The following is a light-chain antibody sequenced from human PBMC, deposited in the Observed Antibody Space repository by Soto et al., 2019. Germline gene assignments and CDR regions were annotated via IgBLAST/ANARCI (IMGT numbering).Light chain of an antibody. Sequence: QSALTQPPSASGSSGQSVTISCTGTSSDVGGYNSVSWYQQHPGKAPKLIIYEVSERPSGVPDRFSGSKSGNTDSLTVSGLQAEDEADYYCSSYAGINSFYVFGTGTKLTVL. J-gene: IGLJ1*01. CDR2: EVS. CDR3: SSYAGINSFYV. CDR1: SSDVGGYNS. V-gene: IGLV2-8*01.